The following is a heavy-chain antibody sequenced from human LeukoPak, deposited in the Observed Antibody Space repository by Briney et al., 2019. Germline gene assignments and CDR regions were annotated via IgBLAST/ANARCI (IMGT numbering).Heavy chain of an antibody. J-gene: IGHJ6*02. D-gene: IGHD3-22*01. V-gene: IGHV3-66*04. CDR2: IYSGGAT. Sequence: GGSLRLSCAASGVTVSSNFMSWVRQAPGKGLEWVSVIYSGGATYYADSVKGRFTISRDNSKNTLYLQLSSLRAEDTAVYYCARHDSSGYPGRLHGMVVWGQGTTVTASS. CDR3: ARHDSSGYPGRLHGMVV. CDR1: GVTVSSNF.